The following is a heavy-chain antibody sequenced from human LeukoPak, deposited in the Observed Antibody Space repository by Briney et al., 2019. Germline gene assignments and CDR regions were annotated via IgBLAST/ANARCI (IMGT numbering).Heavy chain of an antibody. CDR3: ARSIAAAGTRGWFDP. D-gene: IGHD6-13*01. CDR1: GYTFTSYG. J-gene: IGHJ5*02. CDR2: ISAYNGKT. V-gene: IGHV1-18*01. Sequence: SVKVSCKASGYTFTSYGISWVRQAPGQGLEGMGWISAYNGKTNYAQKLQGRVTMTTDTSTSTAYMELTSLRSDDTAVYYCARSIAAAGTRGWFDPWGQGTLVTVSS.